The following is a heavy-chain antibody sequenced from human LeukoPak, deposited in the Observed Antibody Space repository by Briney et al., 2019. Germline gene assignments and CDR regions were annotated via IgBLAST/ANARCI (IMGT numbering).Heavy chain of an antibody. CDR3: ARFLVVKPGSDP. CDR2: IYASGST. CDR1: DGSINSYF. D-gene: IGHD2-21*01. J-gene: IGHJ5*02. Sequence: SETLSLTCTVSDGSINSYFWSWIRQPAGKGLEYIGRIYASGSTNYNPSLKSRVTMSVDTSTNQFSLNLTSVTSAATALYYCARFLVVKPGSDPGAEGTLFPVS. V-gene: IGHV4-4*07.